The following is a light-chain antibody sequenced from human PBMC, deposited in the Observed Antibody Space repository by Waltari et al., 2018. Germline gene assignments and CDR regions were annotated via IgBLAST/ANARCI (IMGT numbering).Light chain of an antibody. CDR3: QQLYTFPRS. Sequence: DFQLPQSPSFLSASVGDSVTITCRASQSISNYLAWYQQRPGGAPKLLIYDASTLEGGVPSRFSGSGSGTEFTLTISSLQPEDFASYYCQQLYTFPRSFGGGTRLQIK. V-gene: IGKV1-9*01. CDR1: QSISNY. J-gene: IGKJ4*01. CDR2: DAS.